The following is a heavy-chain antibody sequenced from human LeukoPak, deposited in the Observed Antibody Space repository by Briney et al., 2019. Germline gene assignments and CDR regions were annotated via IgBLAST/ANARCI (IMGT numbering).Heavy chain of an antibody. CDR2: ISSSSSYI. CDR1: GFTFSNHN. J-gene: IGHJ4*02. Sequence: GGSLRLSCAASGFTFSNHNMNWVRQAPGKGLEWVSSISSSSSYIYYADSVKGRFTTSRDNAKNSLYLQMNSLRAEDTAVYYCSSGWLFGYWGQGTLVTVSS. V-gene: IGHV3-21*01. D-gene: IGHD3-10*01. CDR3: SSGWLFGY.